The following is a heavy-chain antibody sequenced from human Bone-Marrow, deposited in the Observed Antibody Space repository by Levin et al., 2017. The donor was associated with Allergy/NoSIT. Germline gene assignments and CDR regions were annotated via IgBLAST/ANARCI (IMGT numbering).Heavy chain of an antibody. V-gene: IGHV3-30-3*01. D-gene: IGHD4-17*01. CDR2: ISYDGSNK. J-gene: IGHJ4*02. Sequence: PGGSLRLSCAASGFTFSSYAMHWVRQAPGKGLEWVAVISYDGSNKYYADSVKGRFTISRDNSKNTLYLQMNSLRAEDTAVYYCARAGYGDYDYYFDYWGQGTLVTVSS. CDR1: GFTFSSYA. CDR3: ARAGYGDYDYYFDY.